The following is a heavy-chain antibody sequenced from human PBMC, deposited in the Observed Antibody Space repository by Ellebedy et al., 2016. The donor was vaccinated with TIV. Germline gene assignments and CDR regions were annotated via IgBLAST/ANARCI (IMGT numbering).Heavy chain of an antibody. D-gene: IGHD1-1*01. V-gene: IGHV4-59*08. Sequence: MPSETLSLTCTVSGGSISGYYWGWIRQPPGKGLEWIGYIYYSGITDYNPSLRSRVIISVDTSKNQLSLKLSSVTAADAAIYYCARWNEGFDYWGQGTLVTVSS. CDR2: IYYSGIT. CDR1: GGSISGYY. J-gene: IGHJ4*02. CDR3: ARWNEGFDY.